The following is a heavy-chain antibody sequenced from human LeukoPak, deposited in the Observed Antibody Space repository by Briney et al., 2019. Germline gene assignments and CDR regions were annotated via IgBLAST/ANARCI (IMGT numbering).Heavy chain of an antibody. CDR2: ISSDGTRT. Sequence: AGESLRLSCTVSGFTFSTYWMHWVRPAPGKGPVWVSRISSDGTRTSYVDSVRGRFTISRDNAKNTLFLQMNSLRVEDTAVYYCARSPNCGGDCSWGQGTLVTVSS. D-gene: IGHD2-21*02. CDR1: GFTFSTYW. CDR3: ARSPNCGGDCS. J-gene: IGHJ5*02. V-gene: IGHV3-74*01.